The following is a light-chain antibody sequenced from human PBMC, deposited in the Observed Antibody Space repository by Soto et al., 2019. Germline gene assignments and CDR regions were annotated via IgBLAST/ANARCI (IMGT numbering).Light chain of an antibody. J-gene: IGKJ4*01. CDR1: QSISRY. Sequence: DIQMTQSPSSLSASVGDRVTITCRASQSISRYLNWYQQKPGKAPKLLIYAASSLQGGVPSRFSGSGSGTDFTLTISSLQRGDCAIYYCQQSSSTVLTFGGGTKVEIK. CDR2: AAS. V-gene: IGKV1-39*01. CDR3: QQSSSTVLT.